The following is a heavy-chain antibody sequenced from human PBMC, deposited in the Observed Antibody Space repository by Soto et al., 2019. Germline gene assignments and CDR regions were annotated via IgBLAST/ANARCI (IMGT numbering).Heavy chain of an antibody. CDR3: ARGQSAVDVFFPTPLPFDP. V-gene: IGHV4-34*01. J-gene: IGHJ5*02. Sequence: SETLSLTCVVYDGSLTEYHWSWVRQTPGKGLEWIGEVSHHGTSHYNPSLGSRVIMSFDTSKDQFSLTLQSVTAADTGIYYCARGQSAVDVFFPTPLPFDPWGPGPPGTAS. CDR2: VSHHGTS. CDR1: DGSLTEYH. D-gene: IGHD1-1*01.